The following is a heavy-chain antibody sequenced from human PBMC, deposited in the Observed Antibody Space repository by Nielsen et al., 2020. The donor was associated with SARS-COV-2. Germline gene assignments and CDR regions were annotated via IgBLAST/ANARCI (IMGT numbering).Heavy chain of an antibody. D-gene: IGHD1-26*01. CDR3: AKGRLEWELLAPFDH. V-gene: IGHV3-23*01. CDR2: VSGDVAHTT. J-gene: IGHJ4*02. CDR1: GFTFSAHA. Sequence: GESLKISCAASGFTFSAHAMIWVRQTAGKGLEWVSAVSGDVAHTTYYADSVKGRFSISRDNSKNTLFLQMNSLRAEDTAVYYCAKGRLEWELLAPFDHWGQGTLVTVSS.